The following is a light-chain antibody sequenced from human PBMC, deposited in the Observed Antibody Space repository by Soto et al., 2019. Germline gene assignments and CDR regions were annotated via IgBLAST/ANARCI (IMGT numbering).Light chain of an antibody. CDR3: QQVKSYPFT. Sequence: AIQLTQSPSSLSASVGDRVTITCRASQGINNALAWYQQKPEKTPNLLIYDAFSLKSGVPSRFSGSGSGTDVTLTSSSPQPEDPATYYCQQVKSYPFTFGGGAKVESK. J-gene: IGKJ4*01. CDR1: QGINNA. CDR2: DAF. V-gene: IGKV1-13*02.